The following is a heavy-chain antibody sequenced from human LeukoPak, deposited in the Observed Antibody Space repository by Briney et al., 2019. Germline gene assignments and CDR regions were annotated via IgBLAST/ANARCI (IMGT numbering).Heavy chain of an antibody. D-gene: IGHD6-6*01. CDR2: INTGSTTI. J-gene: IGHJ3*01. Sequence: PGGSLRLYCAASGFTFSPYTMHWIRQPPGKGLEWISYINTGSTTIYYADSVKGRFTISRDNAKNSLDLQLNSLRAEDTAVYYCARDSSVCAFDVWGQGTMVTVSS. V-gene: IGHV3-48*01. CDR1: GFTFSPYT. CDR3: ARDSSVCAFDV.